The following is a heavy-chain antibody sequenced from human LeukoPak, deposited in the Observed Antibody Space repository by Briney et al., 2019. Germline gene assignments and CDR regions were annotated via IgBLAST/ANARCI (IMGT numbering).Heavy chain of an antibody. Sequence: GGSLRLSCAASGFTFSDYYMGWIRQAPEKGLEWVSYISNSGSGTYYPDSVKGRFTISRDNAKKSLYLQVKSLRAEDTAVYYCARALNDAFDIWGQGTMVTVSS. CDR3: ARALNDAFDI. J-gene: IGHJ3*02. V-gene: IGHV3-11*04. CDR2: ISNSGSGT. CDR1: GFTFSDYY.